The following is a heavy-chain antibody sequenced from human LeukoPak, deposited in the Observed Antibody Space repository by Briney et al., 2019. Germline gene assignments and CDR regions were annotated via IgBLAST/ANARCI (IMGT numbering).Heavy chain of an antibody. CDR3: AKDKGGIVGATHRGAFDI. D-gene: IGHD1-26*01. CDR2: ISWNSGSI. Sequence: GRPLRLSCAASGFTFDDYAMHWVRQAPGKGLEWVSGISWNSGSIGYADSVKGRFTISRDNAKNSLYLQMNSLRAEDTALYYCAKDKGGIVGATHRGAFDIWGQGTMVTVSS. CDR1: GFTFDDYA. J-gene: IGHJ3*02. V-gene: IGHV3-9*01.